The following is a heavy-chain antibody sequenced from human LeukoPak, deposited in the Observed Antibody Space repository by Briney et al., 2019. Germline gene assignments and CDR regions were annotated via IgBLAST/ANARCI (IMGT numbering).Heavy chain of an antibody. CDR2: ISAYNGNT. D-gene: IGHD6-19*01. V-gene: IGHV1-18*01. CDR3: ARPIAVAGYSNWFDP. CDR1: GYTFTSYG. J-gene: IGHJ5*02. Sequence: VASVKVSCKASGYTFTSYGISWVRQAPGQGLEWMGWISAYNGNTNYAQKLQGRVTMTTDTSTSTAYMELRSLRSDDTAVYYCARPIAVAGYSNWFDPWGQGTLVTVSS.